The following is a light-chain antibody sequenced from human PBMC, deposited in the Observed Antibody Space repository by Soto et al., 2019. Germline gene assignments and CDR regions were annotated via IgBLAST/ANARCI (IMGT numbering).Light chain of an antibody. V-gene: IGLV2-14*01. CDR2: GVT. Sequence: QSALTQPASVSGSPGQSITIPCTGTSSDIGSYNFVSWYQQYPGKAPKLMIDGVTNRPSGVSDRFSGSKTGNTASLTISGLQAEDEAAYYCFSHRSGNSHVFGTGTKVTGL. CDR1: SSDIGSYNF. J-gene: IGLJ1*01. CDR3: FSHRSGNSHV.